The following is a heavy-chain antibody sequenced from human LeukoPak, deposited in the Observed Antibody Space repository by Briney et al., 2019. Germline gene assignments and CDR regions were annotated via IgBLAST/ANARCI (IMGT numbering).Heavy chain of an antibody. CDR1: GYTLTELS. Sequence: ASEKVSCKVSGYTLTELSMHWVRQAPGKGLEWMGGFDPEDGETIYAQKFQGRVTMTEDTSTDTAYMELSSLRSEDTAVYYCATGGPGYSSDLDCWGQGTLVTVSS. D-gene: IGHD6-19*01. CDR3: ATGGPGYSSDLDC. J-gene: IGHJ4*02. CDR2: FDPEDGET. V-gene: IGHV1-24*01.